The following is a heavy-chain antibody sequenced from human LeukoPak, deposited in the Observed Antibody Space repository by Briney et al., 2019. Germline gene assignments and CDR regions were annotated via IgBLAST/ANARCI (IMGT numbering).Heavy chain of an antibody. CDR2: GYYSGTT. D-gene: IGHD2-2*01. J-gene: IGHJ4*02. CDR3: ARVVPAAWISG. Sequence: SQTLSLTCTVSGVSISSGLYYWSWIRQLPGKGLEWIGYGYYSGTTYYKPSLRSRVTISVDTSKNQFSLKLSSVTAADTAVYYCARVVPAAWISGWGQGTLVTVSS. CDR1: GVSISSGLYY. V-gene: IGHV4-30-4*08.